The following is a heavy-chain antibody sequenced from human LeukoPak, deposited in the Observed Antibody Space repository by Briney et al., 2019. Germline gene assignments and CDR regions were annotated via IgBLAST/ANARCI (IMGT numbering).Heavy chain of an antibody. J-gene: IGHJ4*02. CDR3: AISTDSSSWYYFDY. D-gene: IGHD6-13*01. CDR2: MNPNSGNT. V-gene: IGHV1-8*02. CDR1: GYTFTSYD. Sequence: AASVKVSCKASGYTFTSYDINWVRQATGQGLEWMGWMNPNSGNTGYAQKFQGRVTMTRNTSISTAYMELSSLRSEDTAVYYCAISTDSSSWYYFDYWGQGTLVTVPS.